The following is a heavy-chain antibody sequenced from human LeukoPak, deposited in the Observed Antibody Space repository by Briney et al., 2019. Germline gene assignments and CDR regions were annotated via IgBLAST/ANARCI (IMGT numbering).Heavy chain of an antibody. CDR1: GYSISRGFS. J-gene: IGHJ3*01. D-gene: IGHD3-16*01. CDR2: MYHSENT. CDR3: ARFDHVWETHGMDAFDL. Sequence: KPSETLSLTCAVSGYSISRGFSWGWLRQPPGMGLEWIGNMYHSENTHYNPSLKSRVTISADTSKNQFSLKLSSVTAADTAVYYCARFDHVWETHGMDAFDLWGQGTMVTVSS. V-gene: IGHV4-38-2*01.